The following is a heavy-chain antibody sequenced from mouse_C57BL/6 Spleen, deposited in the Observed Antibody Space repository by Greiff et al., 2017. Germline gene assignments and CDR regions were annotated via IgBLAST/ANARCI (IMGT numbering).Heavy chain of an antibody. Sequence: LQESGAELVRPGASVTLSCKASGYTFTDYEMHWVKQTPVHGLEWIGAIDPETGGTAYNQKFKGKAILTADKSSSTAYMELRSLTSEDSAVYYCTRGERNYWGQGTTLTVSS. V-gene: IGHV1-15*01. J-gene: IGHJ2*01. CDR2: IDPETGGT. CDR3: TRGERNY. CDR1: GYTFTDYE.